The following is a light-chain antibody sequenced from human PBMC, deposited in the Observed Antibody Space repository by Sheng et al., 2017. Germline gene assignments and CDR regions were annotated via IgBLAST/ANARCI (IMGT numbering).Light chain of an antibody. Sequence: QSALTQPASVSGSPGQSITISCTGSSSDVGVYDYVSWFQQHPGKVPKLMIYDVSKRPSGVSNRFSGSKSGNTASLTISSVQAEDEADYYCSSYTSRMTYVFGTGTKVTVL. CDR2: DVS. J-gene: IGLJ1*01. CDR3: SSYTSRMTYV. CDR1: SSDVGVYDY. V-gene: IGLV2-14*01.